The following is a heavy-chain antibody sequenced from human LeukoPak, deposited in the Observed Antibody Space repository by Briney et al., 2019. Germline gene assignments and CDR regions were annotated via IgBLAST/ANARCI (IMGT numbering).Heavy chain of an antibody. CDR3: ARGPPHSTSSDL. Sequence: ASVKVSCKASGYTFSNYDVNWVRQAAGQGLEWIGWMRPNNGNSGYAQKFQGRVTMTRDTSINTAYMELRSLTSEDTAVYYCARGPPHSTSSDLWGRGTLVTISS. CDR2: MRPNNGNS. D-gene: IGHD2-2*01. J-gene: IGHJ4*02. V-gene: IGHV1-8*01. CDR1: GYTFSNYD.